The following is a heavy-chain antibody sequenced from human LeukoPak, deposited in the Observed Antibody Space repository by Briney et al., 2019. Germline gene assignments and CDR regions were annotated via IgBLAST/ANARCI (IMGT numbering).Heavy chain of an antibody. CDR1: GGSIKSGTLS. J-gene: IGHJ4*02. V-gene: IGHV4-61*09. CDR2: IYSSGST. Sequence: PSETLSLACTVSGGSIKSGTLSWSWIRQPAGKGLEWIGHIYSSGSTNYNPSLKSRVTISLDMSKNQFSLNLRSVTAADTAVYYCARHRTFDRTFDYWGQGTLVTVSS. D-gene: IGHD3-22*01. CDR3: ARHRTFDRTFDY.